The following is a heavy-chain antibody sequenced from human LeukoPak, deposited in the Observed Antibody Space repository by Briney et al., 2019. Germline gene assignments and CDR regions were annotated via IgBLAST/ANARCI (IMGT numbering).Heavy chain of an antibody. CDR1: GGSISGYH. CDR2: IYYTGIA. J-gene: IGHJ5*02. D-gene: IGHD2-15*01. CDR3: ARKTYCSGGRCYGENWFDP. V-gene: IGHV4-59*08. Sequence: SETLSLTCTVTGGSISGYHWNWIRQSPGKGLEWLANIYYTGIAIYNPSLKSRVTTSVDTSKNEFSLILSSVTAADTAVYYCARKTYCSGGRCYGENWFDPWGQGTLVTVSS.